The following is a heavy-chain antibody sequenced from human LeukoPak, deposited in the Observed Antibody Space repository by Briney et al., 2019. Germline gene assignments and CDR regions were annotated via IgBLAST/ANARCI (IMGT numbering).Heavy chain of an antibody. J-gene: IGHJ6*03. CDR3: AKGPHLPRHYYYYYMDV. Sequence: GGSLRLSCAASGFTFSSYAMSWVRQAPGKGLEWVSAISGSGGSTYYADSVKGRFTISRDNSKNTLYLQMNSLRAEDTAVYYCAKGPHLPRHYYYYYMDVWGKGTTVTVSS. CDR1: GFTFSSYA. CDR2: ISGSGGST. V-gene: IGHV3-23*01.